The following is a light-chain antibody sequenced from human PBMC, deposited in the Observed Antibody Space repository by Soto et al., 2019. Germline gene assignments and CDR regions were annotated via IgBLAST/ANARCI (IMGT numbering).Light chain of an antibody. Sequence: QLVLTQSPSASASLGASVKLTCTLSSGQSNYAIAWHQQQPEKGPRYLMKLDSDGSHTKGDAIPDRFSGSSSGAERYLTISSLQSEDEADYYCQTWGTGIHVVFGGGTKLTVL. V-gene: IGLV4-69*01. CDR1: SGQSNYA. CDR3: QTWGTGIHVV. CDR2: LDSDGSH. J-gene: IGLJ2*01.